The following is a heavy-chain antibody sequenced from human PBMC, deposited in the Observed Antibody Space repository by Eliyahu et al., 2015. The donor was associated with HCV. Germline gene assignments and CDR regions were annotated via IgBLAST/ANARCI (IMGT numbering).Heavy chain of an antibody. CDR3: AKADCTTGRCSHYFDY. D-gene: IGHD2-8*01. J-gene: IGHJ4*02. CDR2: ISYDGSHN. V-gene: IGHV3-30*18. CDR1: GFTFSTYA. Sequence: QVQLVESGGGVVQPGRSLRLXCAASGFTFSTYAIHWVRQAPGKGLEWVALISYDGSHNYNVDSVKGRFTISRDNSKNTLYLQMNSLRTEDTAVYYCAKADCTTGRCSHYFDYWGQGALVTVSS.